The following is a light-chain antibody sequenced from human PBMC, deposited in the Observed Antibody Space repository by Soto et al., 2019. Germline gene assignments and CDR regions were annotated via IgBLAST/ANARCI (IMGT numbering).Light chain of an antibody. J-gene: IGKJ3*01. CDR2: DAS. Sequence: DIQMTQSPSSLSASVVDGVTITCQASQDINTYLTWYQHKPGEAPKLLIHDASHLATGVPSRFSGSGSGTDFTLTISSLQPEDFATYYCQQSYSTPQTFGPGTKVDIK. CDR3: QQSYSTPQT. CDR1: QDINTY. V-gene: IGKV1-39*01.